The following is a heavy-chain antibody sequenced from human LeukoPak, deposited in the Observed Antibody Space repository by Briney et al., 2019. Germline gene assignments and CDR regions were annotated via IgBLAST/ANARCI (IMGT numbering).Heavy chain of an antibody. CDR3: ARGAPLWFGGLYGFDY. J-gene: IGHJ4*02. D-gene: IGHD3-10*01. V-gene: IGHV1-69*05. Sequence: ASVKVSCKASGGTFSSYAISWVRQAPGQGLEWMGGIIPIFGTANYAQKFQGRVTMTRDMSTSTVYMELSSLRSEDTAVYYCARGAPLWFGGLYGFDYWGQGTLVTVSS. CDR2: IIPIFGTA. CDR1: GGTFSSYA.